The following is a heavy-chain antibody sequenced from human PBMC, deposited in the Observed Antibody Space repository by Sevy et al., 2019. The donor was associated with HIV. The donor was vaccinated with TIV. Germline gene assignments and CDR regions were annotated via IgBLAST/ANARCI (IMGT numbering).Heavy chain of an antibody. V-gene: IGHV3-7*01. CDR3: ASRLRGGGAFDI. CDR1: GFTFSSYW. CDR2: IKQDGSEK. Sequence: GESLKISCAASGFTFSSYWMSWVRQAPGKGLEWVANIKQDGSEKYYVDSVKGRFTISRDNAKNSLYLQMSSLRAEDTAVYFCASRLRGGGAFDIWGQGTMVTVSS. J-gene: IGHJ3*02. D-gene: IGHD3-10*01.